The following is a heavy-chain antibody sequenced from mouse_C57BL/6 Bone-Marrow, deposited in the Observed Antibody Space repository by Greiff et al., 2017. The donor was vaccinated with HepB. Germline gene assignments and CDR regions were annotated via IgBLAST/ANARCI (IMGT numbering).Heavy chain of an antibody. D-gene: IGHD2-3*01. CDR1: GYTFTDYN. Sequence: VQLKESGPELVKPGASVKIPCKASGYTFTDYNMDWVKQSHGKSLEWIGDINPNNGGTIYNQKFKGKATLTVDKSSSTAYMELRSLTSEDTAVYYCARWGTYDGYQDYFDYWGQGTTLTVSS. CDR2: INPNNGGT. J-gene: IGHJ2*01. CDR3: ARWGTYDGYQDYFDY. V-gene: IGHV1-18*01.